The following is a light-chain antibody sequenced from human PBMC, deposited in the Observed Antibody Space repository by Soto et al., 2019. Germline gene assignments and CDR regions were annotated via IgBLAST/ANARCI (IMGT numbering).Light chain of an antibody. CDR3: AAWNDSPYLWV. V-gene: IGLV1-51*01. CDR1: SSNIGGNS. Sequence: QSVMTQPPSVSAAPGQKVTISCSGSSSNIGGNSVSWYQQLPGTAPKLLIYDDNKRPSGIPDRFSGSKSGTSATLGITGFQTGDEADYYCAAWNDSPYLWVFGGGTKLTVL. J-gene: IGLJ3*02. CDR2: DDN.